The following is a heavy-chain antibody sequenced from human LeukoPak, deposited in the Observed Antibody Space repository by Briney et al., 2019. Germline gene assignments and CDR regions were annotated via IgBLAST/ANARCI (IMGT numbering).Heavy chain of an antibody. CDR2: IHTSGST. CDR1: GGSISSYY. V-gene: IGHV4-4*07. J-gene: IGHJ5*02. CDR3: ARDRYYYDTSGYRFDP. Sequence: SETLSLTCTVSGGSISSYYWSWLRQPAGKGLEWIGRIHTSGSTNYNPSLKSRVTMSVDTSKNQFSLKLSSVTAADTAVYYCARDRYYYDTSGYRFDPWGQGTLVTVSS. D-gene: IGHD3-22*01.